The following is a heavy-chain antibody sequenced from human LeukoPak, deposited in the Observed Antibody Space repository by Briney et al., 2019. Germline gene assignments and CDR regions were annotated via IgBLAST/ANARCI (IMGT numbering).Heavy chain of an antibody. CDR2: ISAYNCNT. V-gene: IGHV1-18*01. D-gene: IGHD1-26*01. Sequence: RASVKVSCKASGYTFTSYGISWVRQAPGQGLEWVGWISAYNCNTNYAQKLQGRVTMTTDTSTSTAYMELRSLRSDDTAVYYCARDTVGATRGDAFDIGGEGTMVTVSS. J-gene: IGHJ3*02. CDR1: GYTFTSYG. CDR3: ARDTVGATRGDAFDI.